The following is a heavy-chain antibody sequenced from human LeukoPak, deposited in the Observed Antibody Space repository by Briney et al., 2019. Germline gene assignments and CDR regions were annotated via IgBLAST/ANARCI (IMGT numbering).Heavy chain of an antibody. D-gene: IGHD3-16*01. Sequence: ASVKVSCKASGYTFTSYGMSWVRQAPGQGLEWMGWISAYNGNTNYAQKLQGRVTMTTYTSTSTAYMELRSLTSNDAAMYFCSRDRRTARGTGSWFDSWGQGTLVTVSS. CDR3: SRDRRTARGTGSWFDS. V-gene: IGHV1-18*01. J-gene: IGHJ5*01. CDR2: ISAYNGNT. CDR1: GYTFTSYG.